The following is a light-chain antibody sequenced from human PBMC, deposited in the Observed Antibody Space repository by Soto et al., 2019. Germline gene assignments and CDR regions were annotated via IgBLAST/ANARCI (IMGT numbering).Light chain of an antibody. Sequence: DIQMTQFPSTLSASIGDRVTITCWASQTISSWLAWYQQKPGKAPKLLIYKASSLEIEVPSRFSGSGSGTDFTLTISSLQPDDFATYYCQQYDSYPYTFGQGTRLEIK. V-gene: IGKV1-5*03. CDR1: QTISSW. J-gene: IGKJ2*01. CDR2: KAS. CDR3: QQYDSYPYT.